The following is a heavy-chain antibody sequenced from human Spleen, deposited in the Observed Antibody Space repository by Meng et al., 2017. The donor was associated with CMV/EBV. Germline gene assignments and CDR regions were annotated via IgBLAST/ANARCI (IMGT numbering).Heavy chain of an antibody. Sequence: GESLKISCAASGFTFSTYWLSWVRQAPGKGLEWVANIKTDGSEKYYVDSVKGRFTIFRDNAKNSLYLQMNSLRAEDTAVYYCAKSWDGMDVWGQGTTVTVSS. CDR3: AKSWDGMDV. J-gene: IGHJ6*02. CDR1: GFTFSTYW. CDR2: IKTDGSEK. D-gene: IGHD6-13*01. V-gene: IGHV3-7*01.